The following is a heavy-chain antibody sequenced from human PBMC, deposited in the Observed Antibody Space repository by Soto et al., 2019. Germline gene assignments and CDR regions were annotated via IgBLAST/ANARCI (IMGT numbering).Heavy chain of an antibody. V-gene: IGHV3-30*18. Sequence: PGGSLRLSCAASGFTFSSYGMYWVRQAPGKGLEWVAVISYDGSNKYYADSVKGRFTISRDNSKNTLYLQMNSLRAEDTAVYYCAKDEHPTTNYYYYMDVWGKGTTVTVSS. CDR3: AKDEHPTTNYYYYMDV. CDR1: GFTFSSYG. J-gene: IGHJ6*03. CDR2: ISYDGSNK.